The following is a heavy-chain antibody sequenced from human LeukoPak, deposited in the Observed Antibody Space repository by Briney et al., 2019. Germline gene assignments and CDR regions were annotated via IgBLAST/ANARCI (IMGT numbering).Heavy chain of an antibody. J-gene: IGHJ4*02. V-gene: IGHV3-74*01. CDR1: GVALSSYW. D-gene: IGHD2-15*01. CDR2: INSDGTST. Sequence: GGSLRLSCAASGVALSSYWMHWVRQAPGKGLVWVSRINSDGTSTTYADPVKGRFTISRDTAKNSLYLQMNSLRAEDTAVYYCVAARADFDYWGQGTLVTVSS. CDR3: VAARADFDY.